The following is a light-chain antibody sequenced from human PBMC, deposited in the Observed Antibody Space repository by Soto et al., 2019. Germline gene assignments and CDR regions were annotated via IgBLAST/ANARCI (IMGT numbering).Light chain of an antibody. CDR3: PQYYESPLT. CDR2: WAS. CDR1: QSVLYSSNNTNY. V-gene: IGKV4-1*01. Sequence: DIVMTQSPESLAVCLGERATINFKSSQSVLYSSNNTNYLNWYPQTXGQPPKXXIYWASIRESGVPDRFSGSGAGTDCTLTISSVQAEDVAVYDCPQYYESPLTFCQGTRLEIK. J-gene: IGKJ5*01.